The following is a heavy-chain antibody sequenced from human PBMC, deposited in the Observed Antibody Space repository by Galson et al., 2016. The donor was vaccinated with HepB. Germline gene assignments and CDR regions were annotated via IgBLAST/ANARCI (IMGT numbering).Heavy chain of an antibody. CDR3: ARGSWAPFES. Sequence: SLRLSCAASGFRFSSVWMHWVRQAPGKGLVWVSGLSFDGSARRYADSVKSRFTISRDNAKNTLYLEMTSLSAGDTAVYYCARGSWAPFESWGPGTPVTVSS. CDR1: GFRFSSVW. CDR2: LSFDGSAR. J-gene: IGHJ5*01. V-gene: IGHV3-74*01. D-gene: IGHD3-10*01.